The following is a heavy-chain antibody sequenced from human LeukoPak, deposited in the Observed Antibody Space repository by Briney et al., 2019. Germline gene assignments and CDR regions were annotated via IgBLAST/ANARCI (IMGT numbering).Heavy chain of an antibody. V-gene: IGHV4-4*02. CDR3: ARADRDGYNPFDY. CDR1: GGSISSSNW. Sequence: SETLCLTCAVSGGSISSSNWWSWVRQPPGKGLEWIGEIYHSGSTNYNPSLKSRVTISVDKSKNQFSLKLSSVTAADAAVYYCARADRDGYNPFDYWGQGTLVTVSS. J-gene: IGHJ4*02. D-gene: IGHD5-24*01. CDR2: IYHSGST.